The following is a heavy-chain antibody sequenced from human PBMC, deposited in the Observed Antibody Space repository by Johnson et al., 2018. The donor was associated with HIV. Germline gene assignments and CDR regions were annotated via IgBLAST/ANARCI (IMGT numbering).Heavy chain of an antibody. D-gene: IGHD1-1*01. CDR2: TYSGGST. Sequence: VQLVESGGGVVQPGRSLRLSCAASGFNVSTNNMNWVRQAPGKGLEWVSVTYSGGSTYYADSVKGRFNISRDISKNTLYLEMYSLRAEDTAVYYCARAGQRYTLTTRPGSFDIWGQGTMVTVST. CDR3: ARAGQRYTLTTRPGSFDI. CDR1: GFNVSTNN. J-gene: IGHJ3*02. V-gene: IGHV3-66*02.